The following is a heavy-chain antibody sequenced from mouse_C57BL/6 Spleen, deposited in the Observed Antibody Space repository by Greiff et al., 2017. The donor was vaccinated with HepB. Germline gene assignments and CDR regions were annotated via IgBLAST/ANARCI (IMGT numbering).Heavy chain of an antibody. CDR1: GFTFSDYG. V-gene: IGHV5-17*01. D-gene: IGHD1-1*01. J-gene: IGHJ2*01. Sequence: DVHLVESGGGLVKPGGSLKLSCAASGFTFSDYGMHWVRQAPEKGLEWVAYISSGSSTIYYADTVKGRFTISRDNAKNTLFLQMTSLRSEDTAMYYCARGGYGSSYFDYWGQGTTLTVSS. CDR3: ARGGYGSSYFDY. CDR2: ISSGSSTI.